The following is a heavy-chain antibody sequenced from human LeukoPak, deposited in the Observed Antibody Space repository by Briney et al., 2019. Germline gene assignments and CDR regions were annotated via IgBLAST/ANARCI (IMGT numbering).Heavy chain of an antibody. V-gene: IGHV5-51*03. CDR2: VYPGDSDT. J-gene: IGHJ4*02. CDR3: ARLMSTSSSGFDY. D-gene: IGHD2-2*01. Sequence: GESLKISCKASGYSFANYWIAWVRQMPGRGLECMGIVYPGDSDTRNSPFFQGHVTISADKSTSTAYLQWSSLQVSDTAIYYCARLMSTSSSGFDYWGQGALVTVSS. CDR1: GYSFANYW.